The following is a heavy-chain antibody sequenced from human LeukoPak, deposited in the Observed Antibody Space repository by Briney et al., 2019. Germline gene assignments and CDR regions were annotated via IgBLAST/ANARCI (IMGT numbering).Heavy chain of an antibody. Sequence: GESLKISCKGSGYSFTSDWIGWVRQMPGKGLEWMGVIYPGDSDTRYSPSFQGQVTISADKSISTAYLQWSSLKASDTAMYYCARLPYCGGDCFPNWFDPWGQGTLVTVSS. CDR2: IYPGDSDT. CDR1: GYSFTSDW. CDR3: ARLPYCGGDCFPNWFDP. J-gene: IGHJ5*02. D-gene: IGHD2-21*02. V-gene: IGHV5-51*01.